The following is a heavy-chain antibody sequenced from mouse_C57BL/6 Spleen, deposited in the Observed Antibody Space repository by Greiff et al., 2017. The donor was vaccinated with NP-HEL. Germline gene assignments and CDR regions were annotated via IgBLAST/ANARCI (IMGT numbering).Heavy chain of an antibody. CDR1: GFSLTSYG. J-gene: IGHJ1*03. CDR3: ARHYYGSSYGWYFDV. CDR2: IWSDGST. D-gene: IGHD1-1*01. V-gene: IGHV2-6-1*01. Sequence: VKLMESGPGLVAPSQSLSITCTVSGFSLTSYGVHWVRQPPGKGLEWLVVIWSDGSTTYNSALKSRLSISKDNSKSQVFLKMNSLQTDDTAMYYCARHYYGSSYGWYFDVWGTGTTVTVSS.